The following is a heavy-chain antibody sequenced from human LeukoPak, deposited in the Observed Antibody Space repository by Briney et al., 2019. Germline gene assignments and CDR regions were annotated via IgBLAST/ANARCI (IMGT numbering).Heavy chain of an antibody. CDR2: ISSSGSTI. CDR1: GFTFSDYY. CDR3: ARGYSSSWYVHYYYMDV. Sequence: GGSLRLSCAASGFTFSDYYMSWIRQAPGKGLEWVSYISSSGSTIYYADSVKGRFTISRDNAKNSLYLQMNSLGAEDTAVYYCARGYSSSWYVHYYYMDVWDKGTTVTVSS. J-gene: IGHJ6*03. D-gene: IGHD6-13*01. V-gene: IGHV3-11*01.